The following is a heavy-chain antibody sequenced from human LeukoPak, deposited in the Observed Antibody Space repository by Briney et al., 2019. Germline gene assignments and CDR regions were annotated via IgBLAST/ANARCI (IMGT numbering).Heavy chain of an antibody. CDR1: AYSFTNYW. D-gene: IGHD3-16*02. V-gene: IGHV5-10-1*01. J-gene: IGHJ5*01. CDR3: ARLWRRAGFVGSAIVSNWFDL. CDR2: IDSSDGHP. Sequence: RGESLKISCQGSAYSFTNYWITWVRQMPGKGLEWMGRIDSSDGHPNYDPSFEGHVSMPVDKSINTVYLQWRSLKTSDTARYYCARLWRRAGFVGSAIVSNWFDLWGQGTLVTVSS.